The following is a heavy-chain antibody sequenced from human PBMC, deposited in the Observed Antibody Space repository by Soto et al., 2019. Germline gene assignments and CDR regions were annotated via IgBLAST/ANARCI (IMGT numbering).Heavy chain of an antibody. V-gene: IGHV1-24*01. CDR3: ATLGEVTGTTFSYYYYMDV. CDR1: GYTLTELS. J-gene: IGHJ6*03. CDR2: FDPEDGET. Sequence: ASVKVSCKVSGYTLTELSMHWVRQAPGKGLEWMGGFDPEDGETIYAQKFQGRVTMTEDTSTDTAYMELSSLRSEDTAVYYCATLGEVTGTTFSYYYYMDVWGKGTTVTVSS. D-gene: IGHD1-7*01.